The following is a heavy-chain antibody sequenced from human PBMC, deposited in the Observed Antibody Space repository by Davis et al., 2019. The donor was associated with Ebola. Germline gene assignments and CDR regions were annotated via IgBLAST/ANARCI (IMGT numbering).Heavy chain of an antibody. CDR1: GFTFSSYG. Sequence: GESLKISCAASGFTFSSYGMHWVRQAPGKGLEWVAVISYDGSNKYYADSVKGRFTISRDNSKNTLYLQMNSLRAEDTAVYYCAKEFSWIQLWSGYFDYWGQGTLVTASS. D-gene: IGHD5-18*01. J-gene: IGHJ4*02. CDR3: AKEFSWIQLWSGYFDY. V-gene: IGHV3-30*18. CDR2: ISYDGSNK.